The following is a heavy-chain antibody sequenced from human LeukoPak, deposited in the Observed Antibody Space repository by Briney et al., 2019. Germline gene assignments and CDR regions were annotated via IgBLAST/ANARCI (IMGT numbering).Heavy chain of an antibody. CDR2: IRGGGGSA. V-gene: IGHV3-23*01. J-gene: IGHJ3*02. CDR1: GFTFSAYA. CDR3: XXXXXXXXXXXXDM. Sequence: GGSLRLSCTASGFTFSAYAMMWVRQAPGKGPEWVSAIRGGGGSAFYADSVKGRFTISRDNSKYTLFLQMNSLRAEDTAVYYCXXXXXXXXXXXXDMWGPGTMVTVSS.